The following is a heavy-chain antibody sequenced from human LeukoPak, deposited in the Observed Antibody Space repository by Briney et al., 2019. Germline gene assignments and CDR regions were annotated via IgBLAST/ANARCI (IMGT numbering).Heavy chain of an antibody. J-gene: IGHJ4*02. CDR1: GGSFSGYY. CDR3: ARVEMATTNFDY. V-gene: IGHV4-34*01. Sequence: SETLSLTCAVCGGSFSGYYWSWIRQPPGKGLEWIGEINHSGSTNYNPSLKSRVTISVDTSKNQFSLKLSSVTAADTAVYYCARVEMATTNFDYWGQGTLVTVSS. CDR2: INHSGST. D-gene: IGHD5-24*01.